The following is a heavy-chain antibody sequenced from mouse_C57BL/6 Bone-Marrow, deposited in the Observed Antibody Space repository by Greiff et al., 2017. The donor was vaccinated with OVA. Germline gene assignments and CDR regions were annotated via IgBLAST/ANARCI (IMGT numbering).Heavy chain of an antibody. V-gene: IGHV5-17*01. D-gene: IGHD1-1*01. CDR1: GFTFSDYG. J-gene: IGHJ2*01. CDR3: AREEDYYGSSEY. Sequence: EVNVVESGGGLVKPGGSLKLSCAASGFTFSDYGMHWVRQAPEKGLEWVAYISSGSSTIYYADTVKGRFTISRDNAKNTLFLQMTSLRSEDTAMYYCAREEDYYGSSEYWGQGTTLTVSS. CDR2: ISSGSSTI.